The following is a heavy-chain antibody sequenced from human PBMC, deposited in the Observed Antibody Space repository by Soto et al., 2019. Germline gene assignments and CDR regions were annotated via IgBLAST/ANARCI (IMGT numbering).Heavy chain of an antibody. CDR1: GFTFSSYT. CDR3: RGVYDSSGVYFHH. CDR2: IRTSGDTT. V-gene: IGHV3-23*01. D-gene: IGHD3-22*01. J-gene: IGHJ1*01. Sequence: GGPLRLSCAASGFTFSSYTLSWVRQAPGRGLEWVSSIRTSGDTTSYADSVKGQFTISRDNSKNTLFLQMNSLRAEDTAVYYCRGVYDSSGVYFHHWGQGTLVTVSS.